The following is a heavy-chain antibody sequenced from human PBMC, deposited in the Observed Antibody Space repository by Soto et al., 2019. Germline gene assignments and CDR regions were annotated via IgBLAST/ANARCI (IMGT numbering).Heavy chain of an antibody. CDR1: GFTFRDHY. J-gene: IGHJ4*02. V-gene: IGHV3-72*01. CDR2: SRDKVHSHTT. CDR3: ASGVVSKGYFDY. Sequence: PGGSLSFSCAASGFTFRDHYMDGVRQAPGQGLEWVGRSRDKVHSHTTEYAASVKGRLTISRGDSENSLYLQMNSLKPEDTAVYYCASGVVSKGYFDYWGQGTLVTVSS. D-gene: IGHD5-12*01.